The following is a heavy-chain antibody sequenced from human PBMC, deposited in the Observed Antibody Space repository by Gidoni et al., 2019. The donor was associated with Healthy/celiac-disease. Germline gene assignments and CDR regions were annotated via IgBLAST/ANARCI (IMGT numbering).Heavy chain of an antibody. J-gene: IGHJ3*02. CDR3: AKELGVTHFDI. V-gene: IGHV3-23*01. CDR2: MCGSGGST. Sequence: EVQLLESGGGLVQPEWSLSLSCASSGFTFSSYAMSWVRKAPGKGLGGCSVMCGSGGSTDYADALKCRFTISRDNSKNTIYLQINSMRAEDTAVYYCAKELGVTHFDIWGQGTMVTVSS. D-gene: IGHD3-10*01. CDR1: GFTFSSYA.